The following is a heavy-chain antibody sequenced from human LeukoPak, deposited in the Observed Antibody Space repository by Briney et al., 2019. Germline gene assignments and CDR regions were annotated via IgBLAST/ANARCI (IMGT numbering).Heavy chain of an antibody. CDR2: ISSNGGST. CDR3: AREGYCSGGSCSGNAFDI. D-gene: IGHD2-15*01. V-gene: IGHV3-64*01. CDR1: GFTFGSYA. J-gene: IGHJ3*02. Sequence: GGSLRLSCAASGFTFGSYAMHWVRQAPGKGVEYVSAISSNGGSTYYANSVKGRFTISRDNSKNTLYLQMGSLRAEDMAVYYCAREGYCSGGSCSGNAFDIWGQGTKVTVSS.